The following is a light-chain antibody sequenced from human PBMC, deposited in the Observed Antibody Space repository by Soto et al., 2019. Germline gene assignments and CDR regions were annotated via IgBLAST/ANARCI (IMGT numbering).Light chain of an antibody. J-gene: IGKJ5*01. V-gene: IGKV3D-20*02. Sequence: EIVLTQSSGTLSLSPGERATLSCRASQSVSGNFLAWYQEKPGQAPRLLIYDASKRATGIPARFSATGSASDFTLTINSLEPEDFAVYYCQHRSDWPTFGQGTRLEIK. CDR3: QHRSDWPT. CDR1: QSVSGNF. CDR2: DAS.